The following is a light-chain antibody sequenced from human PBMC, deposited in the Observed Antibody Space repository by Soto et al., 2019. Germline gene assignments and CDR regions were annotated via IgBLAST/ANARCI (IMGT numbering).Light chain of an antibody. V-gene: IGLV4-69*01. J-gene: IGLJ2*01. CDR3: QTWSTGIQV. Sequence: QPVLTQSPSASASLGASVKLTSTLSSGHSSYAIAWHQQQPEKGPRYLMKLNSDGSHSKGDGIPDRFSGSSSGAERYLTISSLQSEDEADYFCQTWSTGIQVFGGGTKLTVL. CDR2: LNSDGSH. CDR1: SGHSSYA.